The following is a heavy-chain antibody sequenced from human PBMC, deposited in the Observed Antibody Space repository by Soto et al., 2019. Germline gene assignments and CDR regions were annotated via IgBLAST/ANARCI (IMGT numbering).Heavy chain of an antibody. CDR3: ARASTTVTTLDY. CDR2: IYHSGGT. Sequence: QLQLQESGSGLVKPQQTLSLTCPASGGAITRVGYSWSWFRRHPGKALEWIGYIYHSGGTYSNPSLKIRVTISVDRSKNQFSLKLSSVTAADTAVYYCARASTTVTTLDYWGQGTLVTVSS. D-gene: IGHD4-17*01. CDR1: GGAITRVGYS. J-gene: IGHJ4*02. V-gene: IGHV4-30-2*01.